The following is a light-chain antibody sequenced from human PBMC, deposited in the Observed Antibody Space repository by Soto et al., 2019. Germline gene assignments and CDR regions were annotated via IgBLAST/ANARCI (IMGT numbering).Light chain of an antibody. CDR3: GTWDSTLSAGI. Sequence: QSVLTQPPSVSAAPGQEVTISCSGSSSNIGNNYVSWYQQFPGTAPKLLIYENNKRPSGIPDRFSGSKSGTSATLGITGLQTGDEADYYCGTWDSTLSAGIFGGGTKVTVL. CDR1: SSNIGNNY. CDR2: ENN. V-gene: IGLV1-51*02. J-gene: IGLJ2*01.